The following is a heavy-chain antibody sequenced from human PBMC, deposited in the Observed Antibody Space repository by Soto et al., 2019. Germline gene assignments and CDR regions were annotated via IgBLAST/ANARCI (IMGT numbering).Heavy chain of an antibody. CDR3: AKGSQAAAVLDH. D-gene: IGHD6-25*01. V-gene: IGHV3-30*18. CDR2: ISFDAKNI. Sequence: QVQLVESGGGVVQPGRSLKLSCTTSGFTFSLYGRHWVRQAPGKGLEWLAVISFDAKNIYYADSVKGRFTISRDNSKTTLFLQMSHLRADDTAVYFCAKGSQAAAVLDHWGQGALVTVAS. J-gene: IGHJ4*02. CDR1: GFTFSLYG.